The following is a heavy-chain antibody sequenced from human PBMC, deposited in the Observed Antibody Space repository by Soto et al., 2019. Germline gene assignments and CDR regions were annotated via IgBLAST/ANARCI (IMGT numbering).Heavy chain of an antibody. CDR3: AKRAFYGSGIPNYYGMDV. CDR2: ISGTGGGT. CDR1: GFTFSNYA. V-gene: IGHV3-23*01. Sequence: EVHLLESGGGLVQPGGSLRLSCAASGFTFSNYAMTWVRQAPGKGLEWVSVISGTGGGTNNADSAKGRFTTSRDNSKNTLYMQMNPLGAEDPAVYYCAKRAFYGSGIPNYYGMDVWGQGTAVTVSS. D-gene: IGHD3-10*01. J-gene: IGHJ6*02.